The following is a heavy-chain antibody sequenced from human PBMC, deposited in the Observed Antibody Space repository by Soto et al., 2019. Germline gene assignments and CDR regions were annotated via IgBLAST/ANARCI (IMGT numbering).Heavy chain of an antibody. V-gene: IGHV4-59*01. CDR2: IYYSGST. CDR3: ARDLTITVGSVHAFDI. J-gene: IGHJ3*02. CDR1: GGSISSYY. Sequence: PSETLSLTCTVSGGSISSYYWSWIRQPPGKGLEWIGYIYYSGSTNYNPSLKSRVTISVDTSKNQFSLKLSSVTAADTAAYYCARDLTITVGSVHAFDIWGQGTMVTVSS. D-gene: IGHD5-12*01.